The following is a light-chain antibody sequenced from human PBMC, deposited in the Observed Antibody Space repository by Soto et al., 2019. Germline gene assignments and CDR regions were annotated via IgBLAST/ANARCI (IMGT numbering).Light chain of an antibody. CDR3: QQFDTSTIT. V-gene: IGKV3-20*01. CDR2: GAS. Sequence: IVMPQPQATLSVSPGERATVSCRASQRVSSHLASSLQKPGQAPRLLIYGASNRATGIPDRFSGSGSGTDFTLTISRLEPEDFAVYFCQQFDTSTITFGQGTRLEIK. CDR1: QRVSSH. J-gene: IGKJ5*01.